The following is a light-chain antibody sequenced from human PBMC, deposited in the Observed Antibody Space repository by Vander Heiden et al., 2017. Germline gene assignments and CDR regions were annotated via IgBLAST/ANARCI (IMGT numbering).Light chain of an antibody. V-gene: IGKV3-15*01. CDR3: QFGGYT. CDR1: QSVSSN. J-gene: IGKJ2*01. Sequence: ERVMTQSPASLSVSPGERATLSCRASQSVSSNLAWYQHKPGQAPRLLIYGASTRATGIPARFSGSGSGTEFTLTISSLQSEDFAVYYCQFGGYTF. CDR2: GAS.